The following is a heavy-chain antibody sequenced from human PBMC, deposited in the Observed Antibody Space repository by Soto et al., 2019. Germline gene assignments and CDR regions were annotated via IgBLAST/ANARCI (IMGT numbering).Heavy chain of an antibody. D-gene: IGHD3-22*01. CDR1: GFTFSSYA. J-gene: IGHJ1*01. CDR3: AKDWRYYYDSRGYLHH. CDR2: IGGGGART. Sequence: SLRLSCAASGFTFSSYAISWVRQAPLEGLEWVSGIGGGGARTYYADSVKGRFTISRDNSKNTLYLQMNSLRAEDTAIYYCAKDWRYYYDSRGYLHHWGQGTLVTVSS. V-gene: IGHV3-23*01.